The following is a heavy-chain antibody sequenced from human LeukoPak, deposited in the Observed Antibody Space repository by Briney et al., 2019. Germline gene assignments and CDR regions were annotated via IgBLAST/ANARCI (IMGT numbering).Heavy chain of an antibody. V-gene: IGHV1-69*06. CDR1: GGTFSSYA. CDR3: ARQGYGGDAFDI. CDR2: IIPIFGTA. D-gene: IGHD5-18*01. J-gene: IGHJ3*02. Sequence: SVKVSCKASGGTFSSYAISWVRQAPGQGLEWMGGIIPIFGTANYAQKFQGRVTITADKSTSTAYMELSSLRSEDTAVYYCARQGYGGDAFDIWGQGTMVTVSS.